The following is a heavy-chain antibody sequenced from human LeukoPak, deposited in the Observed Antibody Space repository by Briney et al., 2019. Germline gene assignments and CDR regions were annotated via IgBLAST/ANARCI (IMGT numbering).Heavy chain of an antibody. CDR2: ISGSGGST. V-gene: IGHV3-23*01. D-gene: IGHD3-22*01. CDR3: AGYYYDSSSRRHGDY. Sequence: GGSLRLSCAASGFTFSSYAMSWVRQAPGKGLGWVSAISGSGGSTYYADSVKGRFTISRDNSKNTLYLQMNSLRAEDTAVYYCAGYYYDSSSRRHGDYWGQGTLVTVSS. CDR1: GFTFSSYA. J-gene: IGHJ4*02.